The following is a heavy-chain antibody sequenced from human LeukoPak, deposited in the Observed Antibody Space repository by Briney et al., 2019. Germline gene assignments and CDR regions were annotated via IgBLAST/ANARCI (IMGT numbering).Heavy chain of an antibody. Sequence: GGSLRLSCAASGYTFSFYSMNWVRQAPGKGLEWVSYISTSSTTIYYADSVRGRFTISRDNAKNSLYLQMNSLRAEDTAVYYCARGNPTSGSWPNFDYWGQGTLVTVSS. J-gene: IGHJ4*02. D-gene: IGHD6-13*01. CDR1: GYTFSFYS. CDR3: ARGNPTSGSWPNFDY. CDR2: ISTSSTTI. V-gene: IGHV3-48*01.